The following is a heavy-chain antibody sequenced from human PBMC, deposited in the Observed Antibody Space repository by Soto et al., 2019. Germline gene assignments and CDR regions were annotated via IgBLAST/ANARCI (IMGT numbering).Heavy chain of an antibody. V-gene: IGHV3-48*02. CDR2: ISSSSSTI. CDR3: ARDQSVGYYYGMDV. J-gene: IGHJ6*02. CDR1: GFTFSSYS. Sequence: EVQLVESGGGLVQPGGSLRLSCAVSGFTFSSYSMNWVRQAPGKGLEWVSYISSSSSTIYYADSVKGRFTISRDNAKNSLYLQMNSLRDEDTAVYYCARDQSVGYYYGMDVWGQGTTVTVSS.